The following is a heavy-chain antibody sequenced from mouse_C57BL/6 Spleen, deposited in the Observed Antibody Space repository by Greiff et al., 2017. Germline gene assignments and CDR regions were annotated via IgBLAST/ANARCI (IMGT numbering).Heavy chain of an antibody. V-gene: IGHV1-80*01. CDR1: GYAFSSYW. CDR2: IYPGDGDT. Sequence: VQLQQSGAELVKPGASVKISCKASGYAFSSYWMNWVKQRPGKGLEWIGQIYPGDGDTNYNGKFKGKATLTADKSSSTAYMQLSSLTSEDSAVYFCARWPYDGFYYFDYWGQGTTLTVSS. CDR3: ARWPYDGFYYFDY. J-gene: IGHJ2*01. D-gene: IGHD2-3*01.